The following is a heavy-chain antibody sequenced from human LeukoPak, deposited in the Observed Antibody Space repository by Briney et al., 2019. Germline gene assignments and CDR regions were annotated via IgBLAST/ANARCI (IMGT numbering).Heavy chain of an antibody. D-gene: IGHD6-19*01. CDR1: GYTFTSYG. Sequence: GASVKVSCKASGYTFTSYGISWVRQAPGQGLEWMGWISAYNGNTNYAQKLQGRVTMTTDTSTSTAYMELRSLRSDDTAVYYCARGYCSGWYYYYYYMDVWGKGTTVTVSS. CDR3: ARGYCSGWYYYYYYMDV. CDR2: ISAYNGNT. V-gene: IGHV1-18*01. J-gene: IGHJ6*03.